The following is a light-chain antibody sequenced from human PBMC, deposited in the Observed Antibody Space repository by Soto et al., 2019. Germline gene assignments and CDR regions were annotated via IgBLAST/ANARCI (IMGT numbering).Light chain of an antibody. CDR2: LGS. J-gene: IGKJ1*01. V-gene: IGKV2-28*01. Sequence: DIVLTQTPLSLPVTPGEPASISCRSSQSPLHSNGYDYLDWYLQRRGQSPQLLLYLGSQRASVVPDRFSGSGYGTDFTLTISGVAAGDVCIYYRMQARQSRTFGQGTKVEVK. CDR3: MQARQSRT. CDR1: QSPLHSNGYDY.